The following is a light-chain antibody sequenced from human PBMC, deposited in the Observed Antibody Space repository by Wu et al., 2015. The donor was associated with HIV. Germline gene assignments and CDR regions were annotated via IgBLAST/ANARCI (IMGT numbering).Light chain of an antibody. J-gene: IGKJ4*01. V-gene: IGKV1-39*01. CDR2: GSS. CDR1: QSVSGF. CDR3: QQSYISPLT. Sequence: DIQMPQSPSSLSASVGDRVTITCRASQSVSGFLNWYQQKPGKAPKVLIYGSSTLQSGVPSRFSAYGSGTDFTLTISSLQPEDFATYYCQQSYISPLTFGGGTKVEIK.